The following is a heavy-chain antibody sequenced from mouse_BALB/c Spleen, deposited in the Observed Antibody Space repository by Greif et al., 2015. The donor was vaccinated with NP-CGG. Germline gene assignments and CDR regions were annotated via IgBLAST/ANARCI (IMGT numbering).Heavy chain of an antibody. CDR2: IYPGDGDT. CDR1: GYAFSSYW. CDR3: ARRGRCARDL. V-gene: IGHV1-80*01. D-gene: IGHD3-3*01. Sequence: QVQLQQPGAELVRPGSSVKISCKASGYAFSSYWMNWVKQRPGQGLEWIGQIYPGDGDTNYNGKFKGKATLTADKSSSTTYMERSGLESEESEIDFCARRGRCARDLWRQGTSVALFS. J-gene: IGHJ4*01.